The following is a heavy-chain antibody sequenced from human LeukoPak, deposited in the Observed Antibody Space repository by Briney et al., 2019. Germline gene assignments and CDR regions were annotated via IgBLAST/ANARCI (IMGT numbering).Heavy chain of an antibody. CDR1: GYTLTELS. J-gene: IGHJ4*02. D-gene: IGHD3-22*01. Sequence: HRASVKVSCKVSGYTLTELSMHWVRQAPGKGLEWMGGFDPEDGETIYAQKFQGRVTMTEDTSTDTAYMELSSLRSEDTAVYYCATARKIVVVISPPLPDYWGQGTLVTVSS. V-gene: IGHV1-24*01. CDR2: FDPEDGET. CDR3: ATARKIVVVISPPLPDY.